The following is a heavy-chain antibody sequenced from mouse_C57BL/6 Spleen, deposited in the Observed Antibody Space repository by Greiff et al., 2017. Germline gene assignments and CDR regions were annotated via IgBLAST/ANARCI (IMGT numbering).Heavy chain of an antibody. D-gene: IGHD2-3*01. Sequence: QVQLQQPGAALVKPGASVKMSCKASGYTFTSYWITWVKQRPGQGLEWIGDIYPGSGSTNYNEKFKSKATLTVDTSSSTAYMQLSSLTSEDSAVYYCAREGKYDGYPAWFANWGQGNLVTASA. CDR2: IYPGSGST. CDR3: AREGKYDGYPAWFAN. J-gene: IGHJ3*01. V-gene: IGHV1-55*01. CDR1: GYTFTSYW.